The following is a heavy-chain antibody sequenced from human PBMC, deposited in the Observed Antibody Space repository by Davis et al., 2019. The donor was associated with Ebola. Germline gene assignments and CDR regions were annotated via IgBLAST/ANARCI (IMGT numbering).Heavy chain of an antibody. D-gene: IGHD3-9*01. Sequence: GGSLRPSCAASGFTSSSYSMSWVSQAPGKGLEWVANIKQDGSEKYYVDSVKGRFTISRDNAKNSLYLQMNRLRAEDTTVYYCARDHYHILTGLFNYWDQGTLVTVST. CDR3: ARDHYHILTGLFNY. J-gene: IGHJ4*02. CDR1: GFTSSSYS. CDR2: IKQDGSEK. V-gene: IGHV3-7*03.